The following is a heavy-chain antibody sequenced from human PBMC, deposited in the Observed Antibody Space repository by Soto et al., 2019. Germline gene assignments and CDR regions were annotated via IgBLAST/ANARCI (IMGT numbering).Heavy chain of an antibody. D-gene: IGHD6-13*01. Sequence: GESLKISFQCSGYTFSNFLIGWVRQLPGQGLEWMGIIYPGDHETRYSPSFLGKVTISAETSINTAYLQWSSLEASDSAFYFCATSPSSTPYFDFWGQGALVTFSS. V-gene: IGHV5-51*01. J-gene: IGHJ4*02. CDR1: GYTFSNFL. CDR2: IYPGDHET. CDR3: ATSPSSTPYFDF.